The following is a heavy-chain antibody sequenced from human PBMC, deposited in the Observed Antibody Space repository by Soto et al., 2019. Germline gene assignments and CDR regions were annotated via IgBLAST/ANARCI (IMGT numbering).Heavy chain of an antibody. D-gene: IGHD2-8*01. CDR2: INTDNGNT. CDR1: GYTFTHYA. J-gene: IGHJ3*02. Sequence: QVQLVQSGAEVKQPGASVKVSCKSSGYTFTHYAMHWVRRAPGQGLEWLGWINTDNGNTAFSQKFQGRVSITMDTSASTAYVDLSSLISEDTAVYHCARQGDSRILRDTFDIWGQGTLVTVAS. CDR3: ARQGDSRILRDTFDI. V-gene: IGHV1-3*04.